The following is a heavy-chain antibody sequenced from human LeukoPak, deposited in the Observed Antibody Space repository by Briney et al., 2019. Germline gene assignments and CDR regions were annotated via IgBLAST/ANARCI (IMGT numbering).Heavy chain of an antibody. CDR2: IYDSGTT. V-gene: IGHV4-31*03. J-gene: IGHJ4*02. CDR3: ARGGDRRGFDY. D-gene: IGHD1-14*01. CDR1: GGSISNGGYY. Sequence: PSQTLALTCSVSGGSISNGGYYWSWIRQHPGKGLEWIGYIYDSGTTYYNPALQSRVTISVDPSDNQFSLKLRSLTAADTAVYYCARGGDRRGFDYWGQGTLVTVSS.